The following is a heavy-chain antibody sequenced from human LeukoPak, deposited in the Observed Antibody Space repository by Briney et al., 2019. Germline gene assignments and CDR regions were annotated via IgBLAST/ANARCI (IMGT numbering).Heavy chain of an antibody. CDR3: ARPLQYYYDSSGYIDI. J-gene: IGHJ3*02. D-gene: IGHD3-22*01. V-gene: IGHV4-39*01. Sequence: SETLPLTCTVSGGSISSSSYYWGWIRQPPGKGLEWIGSIYYSGSTYYNPSLKSRVTISVDTSKNQFSLKLSSVTAADTAVYYCARPLQYYYDSSGYIDIWGQGTMVTVSS. CDR2: IYYSGST. CDR1: GGSISSSSYY.